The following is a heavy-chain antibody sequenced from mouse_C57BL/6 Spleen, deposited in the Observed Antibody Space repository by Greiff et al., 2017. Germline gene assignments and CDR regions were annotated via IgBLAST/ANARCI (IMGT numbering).Heavy chain of an antibody. Sequence: DVKLQESGGGLVKPGGSLKLSCAASGFTFSSYTMSWVRQTPEKRLEWVATISGGGGNTYYPDSVKGRFTISRDNAKNTLYLQMSSLRSEDTALYYCTRSGSSGPWCAYWGQGTLVTVSA. J-gene: IGHJ3*01. CDR2: ISGGGGNT. CDR1: GFTFSSYT. CDR3: TRSGSSGPWCAY. D-gene: IGHD3-2*02. V-gene: IGHV5-9*01.